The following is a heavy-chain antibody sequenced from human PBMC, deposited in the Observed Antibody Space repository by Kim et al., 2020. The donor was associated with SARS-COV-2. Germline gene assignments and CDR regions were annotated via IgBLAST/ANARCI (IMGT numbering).Heavy chain of an antibody. V-gene: IGHV1-2*06. CDR3: ASQNAGKSSSWYLFDY. CDR1: GYTFTGYY. CDR2: INPNSGGT. Sequence: ASVKVSCKASGYTFTGYYMHWVRQAPGQGLEWMGRINPNSGGTNYAQKFQGRVTMPRDTSISTAYMELSRLRSDDTAVYYCASQNAGKSSSWYLFDYWGQGTLVTVSS. D-gene: IGHD6-13*01. J-gene: IGHJ4*02.